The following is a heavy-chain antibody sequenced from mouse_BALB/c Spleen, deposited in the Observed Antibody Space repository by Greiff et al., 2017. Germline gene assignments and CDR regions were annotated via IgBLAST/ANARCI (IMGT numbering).Heavy chain of an antibody. Sequence: EVKLQESGPGLVKPSQSLSLTCTVTGYSITSDYAWNWIRQFPGNKLEWMGYISYSGSTSYNPSLKSRISITRDTSKNQFFLQLNSVTTEDTATYYCARGHYYFDYWGQGTTLTVSS. CDR1: GYSITSDYA. V-gene: IGHV3-2*02. CDR2: ISYSGST. CDR3: ARGHYYFDY. J-gene: IGHJ2*01. D-gene: IGHD3-3*01.